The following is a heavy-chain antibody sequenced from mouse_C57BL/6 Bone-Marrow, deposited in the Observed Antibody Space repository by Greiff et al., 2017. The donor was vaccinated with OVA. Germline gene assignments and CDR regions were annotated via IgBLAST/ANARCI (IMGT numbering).Heavy chain of an antibody. CDR1: GYTFTSYW. V-gene: IGHV1-55*01. J-gene: IGHJ2*01. Sequence: QVQLQQPGAELVKPGASVKMSCKASGYTFTSYWITWVKQRPGQGLEWIGDIYPGSGSTNYNEKFKSKATLTVDTSSSTAYMQLSSLTSEDAAVYYCARRIYYYGRSYNYFDYWGQGTTLTVSS. CDR3: ARRIYYYGRSYNYFDY. CDR2: IYPGSGST. D-gene: IGHD1-1*01.